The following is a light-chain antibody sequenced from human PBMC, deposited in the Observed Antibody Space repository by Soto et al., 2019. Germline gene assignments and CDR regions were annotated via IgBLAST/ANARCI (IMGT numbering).Light chain of an antibody. CDR2: DVN. Sequence: QSALTQPRSVSGSPGQSVTISCTGTSSDVGGYNYVSWYQQHPGKAPKLMIYDVNKRPSGVPDRFSGSKSGSTASLTISGLQSEDEAAYFCCSYAGTYTYVFGTGTKLTV. V-gene: IGLV2-11*01. CDR1: SSDVGGYNY. J-gene: IGLJ1*01. CDR3: CSYAGTYTYV.